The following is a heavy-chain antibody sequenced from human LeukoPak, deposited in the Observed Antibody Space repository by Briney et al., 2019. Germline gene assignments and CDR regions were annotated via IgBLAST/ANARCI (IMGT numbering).Heavy chain of an antibody. Sequence: SVKVSCKASVGTFSSYAISWVRQAPGQGLEWMGRIIPILGIANYAQKFQGRVTITADKSTSTAYMELSSLRSEDTAVYYCASGRQLWYPFFDYWGQGTLVTVSS. V-gene: IGHV1-69*04. CDR1: VGTFSSYA. J-gene: IGHJ4*02. CDR3: ASGRQLWYPFFDY. CDR2: IIPILGIA. D-gene: IGHD5-18*01.